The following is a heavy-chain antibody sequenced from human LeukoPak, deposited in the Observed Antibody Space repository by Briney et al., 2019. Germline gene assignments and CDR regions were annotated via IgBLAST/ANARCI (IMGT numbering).Heavy chain of an antibody. Sequence: PGRSLRLSCAASGFTFSSYALHWVRQAPGKGLEWVAIISYDGSDKYYADSVKGRFTISRDNAKNTLYLQMNSLRAEDTAVYYCARDAKWSMQPIDYWGQGTLVTVSS. D-gene: IGHD2-15*01. J-gene: IGHJ4*02. CDR2: ISYDGSDK. CDR3: ARDAKWSMQPIDY. V-gene: IGHV3-30*04. CDR1: GFTFSSYA.